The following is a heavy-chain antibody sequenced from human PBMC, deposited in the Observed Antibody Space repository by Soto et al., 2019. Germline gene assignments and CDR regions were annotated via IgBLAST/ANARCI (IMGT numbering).Heavy chain of an antibody. D-gene: IGHD1-26*01. J-gene: IGHJ4*02. Sequence: QITLKESGPPLVTPTQTLTPTCTFSGFSLSTSGMGVHWIRQPPGKALEWLALIYWDGDKRYRPSLKSRLTITEDTSENQVVLTMTNMDPVDTATYYCAHKASSGRIYWGQGTLVTVSS. V-gene: IGHV2-5*02. CDR2: IYWDGDK. CDR1: GFSLSTSGMG. CDR3: AHKASSGRIY.